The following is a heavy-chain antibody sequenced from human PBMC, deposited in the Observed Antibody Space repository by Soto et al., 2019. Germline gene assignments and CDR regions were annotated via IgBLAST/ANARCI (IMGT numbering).Heavy chain of an antibody. D-gene: IGHD1-1*01. CDR2: INTDGSTT. CDR1: GFTFSSHW. Sequence: GGSLRLSCAASGFTFSSHWMHWVRQAPGKGLVWVSRINTDGSTTNYADYVKGRFTVSRDNAKNTLYLQMNSLRAKDTAVYYCSSALRWSLDLNDWGQGTLVTVSS. V-gene: IGHV3-74*01. J-gene: IGHJ4*02. CDR3: SSALRWSLDLND.